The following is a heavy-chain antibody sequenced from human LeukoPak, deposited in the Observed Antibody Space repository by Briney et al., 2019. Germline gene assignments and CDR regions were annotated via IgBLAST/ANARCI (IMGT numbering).Heavy chain of an antibody. D-gene: IGHD3-3*01. CDR3: AGVGSTYYDFWSGFNWFDP. CDR2: IYYSGRT. CDR1: GGSISSYY. Sequence: PSETLSLTCTVSGGSISSYYWSWIRQPPGKGLDGIGYIYYSGRTNYNPSLKSRVTISVDTSKNQFSLKLSSVTAADTAVYYCAGVGSTYYDFWSGFNWFDPWGQGTLVTVSS. J-gene: IGHJ5*02. V-gene: IGHV4-59*01.